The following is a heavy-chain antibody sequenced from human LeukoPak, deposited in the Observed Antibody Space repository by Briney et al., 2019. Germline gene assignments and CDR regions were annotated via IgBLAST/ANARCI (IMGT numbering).Heavy chain of an antibody. CDR2: IYHSGNT. D-gene: IGHD1-1*01. V-gene: IGHV4-38-2*02. CDR1: GFSISGGYY. J-gene: IGHJ4*02. CDR3: ARIVQITGTIPH. Sequence: SETLSLTCRVSGFSISGGYYWGWIRQPPGKGLEWLGSIYHSGNTDYNPSLKIRVTISVDTAKKKFFLRLGSVTAADTAVYYCARIVQITGTIPHWGQGTLVTVSS.